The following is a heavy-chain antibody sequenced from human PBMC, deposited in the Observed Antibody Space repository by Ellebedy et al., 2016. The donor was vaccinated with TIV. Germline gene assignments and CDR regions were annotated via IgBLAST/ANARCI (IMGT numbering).Heavy chain of an antibody. J-gene: IGHJ4*02. CDR3: AEGRSGWYYFDY. CDR1: GGSFSGYY. V-gene: IGHV4-34*01. Sequence: SETLSLTCAVYGGSFSGYYWSWNRQPPGKGLEWIGEITQSGRTNYNPSLKGRVTISVDTSKNQFPLRLSSVTAADTALYYCAEGRSGWYYFDYWGRGTPVTVSS. CDR2: ITQSGRT. D-gene: IGHD6-19*01.